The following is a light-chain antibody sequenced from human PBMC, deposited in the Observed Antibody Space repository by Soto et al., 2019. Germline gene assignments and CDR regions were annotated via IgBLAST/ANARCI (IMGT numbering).Light chain of an antibody. V-gene: IGKV3D-7*01. Sequence: PGERVPLSCRASQTVSSSSLTWCQKKPGQEPGLLIYGASTRATAIPARFSGSVSGTDFTLTIRSLQTDECATYEGQQTSAATFTGGPGTKVEIK. CDR3: QQTSAATFT. J-gene: IGKJ3*01. CDR2: GAS. CDR1: QTVSSSS.